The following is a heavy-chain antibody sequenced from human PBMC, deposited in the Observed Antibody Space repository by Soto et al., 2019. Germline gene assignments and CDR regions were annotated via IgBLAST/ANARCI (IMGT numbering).Heavy chain of an antibody. CDR1: GDSLTNYL. J-gene: IGHJ4*02. Sequence: SETLSLPGSVSGDSLTNYLWSWMRQPPGKGLEWIGHMYHGGRTNYSPSLKSRVTMSLDSSKNQFSLNLSSVPAADTAAYYCARDPGYCTNGVCPIFDFWGQGVLVTVSS. CDR3: ARDPGYCTNGVCPIFDF. CDR2: MYHGGRT. D-gene: IGHD2-8*01. V-gene: IGHV4-59*01.